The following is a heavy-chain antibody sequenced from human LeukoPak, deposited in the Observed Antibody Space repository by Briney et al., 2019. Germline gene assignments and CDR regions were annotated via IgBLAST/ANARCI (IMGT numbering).Heavy chain of an antibody. J-gene: IGHJ4*02. CDR1: GFTFSGFH. CDR3: AKDPHAGIFDS. V-gene: IGHV3-48*02. CDR2: ISSLDSTT. Sequence: QPGGSLRLSCSTSGFTFSGFHMSWLRQAPGMGLEHVAWISSLDSTTYYADSVVGRFTISRDNDKDLLYLQMDSRREDDTAVYYCAKDPHAGIFDSWGQGTLVTVSS.